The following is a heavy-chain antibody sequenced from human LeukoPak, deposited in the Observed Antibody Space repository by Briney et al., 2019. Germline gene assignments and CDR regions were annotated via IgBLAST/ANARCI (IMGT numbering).Heavy chain of an antibody. CDR1: GFNFNTYE. V-gene: IGHV3-48*03. Sequence: GGSRRLSCAASGFNFNTYEMNWVRQAPGKGLEWVSYIYGRGTAKYYADSVKGRFTISRDNAEKSLYLQMNDLRAEDTAVYYCARDPYYYGSGNFVPGLPDYWGQGTLVTVSS. D-gene: IGHD3-10*01. CDR2: IYGRGTAK. CDR3: ARDPYYYGSGNFVPGLPDY. J-gene: IGHJ4*02.